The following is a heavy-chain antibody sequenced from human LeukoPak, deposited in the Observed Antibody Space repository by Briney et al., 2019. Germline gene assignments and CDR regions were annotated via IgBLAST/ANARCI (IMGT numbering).Heavy chain of an antibody. V-gene: IGHV4-39*01. CDR2: IYYSGST. CDR3: ARIEKWVYYFDY. J-gene: IGHJ4*02. Sequence: SETQSLTCTVSGGPISSSNYYWGWIRQPPGKGLEWIGSIYYSGSTYYNPSLKSRVTMSVDTSKNQFSLKLSSVTAADTAVYYCARIEKWVYYFDYWGQGTLVTASS. CDR1: GGPISSSNYY. D-gene: IGHD2-8*01.